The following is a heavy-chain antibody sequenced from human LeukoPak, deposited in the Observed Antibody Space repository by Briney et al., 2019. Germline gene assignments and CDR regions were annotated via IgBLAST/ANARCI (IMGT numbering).Heavy chain of an antibody. D-gene: IGHD6-19*01. CDR2: INHSGST. CDR3: ARVHGYSSGWYWRGRFMDV. J-gene: IGHJ6*03. CDR1: GGPFSGYY. V-gene: IGHV4-34*01. Sequence: SETLSLTCAVYGGPFSGYYWSWIRQPPGKGLEWIGEINHSGSTNHNPSLKRRVTISVDTSKNQFSLKLSSVTAADTAVYYCARVHGYSSGWYWRGRFMDVWGKGTTVTVSS.